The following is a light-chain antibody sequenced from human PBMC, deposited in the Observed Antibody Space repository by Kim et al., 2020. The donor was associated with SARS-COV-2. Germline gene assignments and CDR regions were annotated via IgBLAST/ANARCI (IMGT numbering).Light chain of an antibody. CDR3: SSYSTSGTIL. CDR2: DVT. Sequence: GQSITIACSGTSSDIGGYNFVSWYNQDLGKAPKLMIFDVTNRPSGVSNRFSASKSGNTASLTISGLQAEDEADYFCSSYSTSGTILFGGGTQLTVL. V-gene: IGLV2-14*03. J-gene: IGLJ2*01. CDR1: SSDIGGYNF.